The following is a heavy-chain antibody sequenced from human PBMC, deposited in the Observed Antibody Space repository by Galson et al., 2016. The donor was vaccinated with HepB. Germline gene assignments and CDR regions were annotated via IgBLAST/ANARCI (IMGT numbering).Heavy chain of an antibody. V-gene: IGHV3-23*01. CDR3: VKDTDGVVVAATGGLGP. D-gene: IGHD2-15*01. CDR2: ISITVSST. Sequence: SLRLSCAASGFTFSSYAMSWVRQAPGKGLEWVSAISITVSSTYYADSVKGRFTISRDNAKNSLYLQMNALRAEDTALYYCVKDTDGVVVAATGGLGPWGQGTLVIVSS. CDR1: GFTFSSYA. J-gene: IGHJ5*02.